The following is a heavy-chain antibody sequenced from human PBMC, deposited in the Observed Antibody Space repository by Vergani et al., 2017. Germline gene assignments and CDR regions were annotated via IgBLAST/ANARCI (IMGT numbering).Heavy chain of an antibody. J-gene: IGHJ3*02. CDR2: ISYDGSNK. V-gene: IGHV3-30-3*01. CDR3: ARARRGRRIRRPNDAFDI. D-gene: IGHD1-26*01. CDR1: GFTFSSYA. Sequence: QVQLVESGGGVVQPGRSLRLSCAASGFTFSSYAMHWVRQAPGKGLEWVAVISYDGSNKYYADSVKGRFTISRDNSKNTLYLQMNSLRAEDTAVYYCARARRGRRIRRPNDAFDIWGQGTMVTVSS.